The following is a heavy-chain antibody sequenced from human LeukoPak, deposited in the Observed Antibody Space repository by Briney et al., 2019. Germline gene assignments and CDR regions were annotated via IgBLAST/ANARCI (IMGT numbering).Heavy chain of an antibody. CDR2: IYYSGST. V-gene: IGHV4-30-4*01. CDR1: GGSISSGDYY. Sequence: SETLSLTCTVSGGSISSGDYYWSWIRQPPGKGLEWIGYIYYSGSTYYNPSLKSRVTISVDTSKNQFSLKLSSVTAADTAVYYCVLISAPGPTYYDFWSGYSFDYWGQGTLVTVSS. J-gene: IGHJ4*02. D-gene: IGHD3-3*01. CDR3: VLISAPGPTYYDFWSGYSFDY.